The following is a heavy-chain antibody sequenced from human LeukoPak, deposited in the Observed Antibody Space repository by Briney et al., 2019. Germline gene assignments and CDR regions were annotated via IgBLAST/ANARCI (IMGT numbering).Heavy chain of an antibody. J-gene: IGHJ4*02. CDR3: ARGTPFVVVPAAKGDY. V-gene: IGHV3-21*06. CDR2: ISSSSRYI. Sequence: GGSLRLSCAASGFTFSTYSMSWVRQAPGKGLDWVSYISSSSRYIYYADSVKGRFTISRDNAKNSLYLQMNSLRAEDTAVYYCARGTPFVVVPAAKGDYWGQGTLVTVSS. CDR1: GFTFSTYS. D-gene: IGHD2-2*01.